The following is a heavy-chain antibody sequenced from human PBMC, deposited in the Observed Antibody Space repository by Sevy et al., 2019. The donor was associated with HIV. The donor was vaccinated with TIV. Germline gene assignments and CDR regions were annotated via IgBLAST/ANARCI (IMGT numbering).Heavy chain of an antibody. V-gene: IGHV5-51*01. CDR1: GYTFSNYW. J-gene: IGHJ4*02. CDR3: ARYPIVVVPAAEYYFDY. D-gene: IGHD2-2*01. Sequence: GESLKISCKGSGYTFSNYWIGWVRQMPGKGLEWMGVIYPGDPVTRYSPSFQGQVTMSADKSTSTAYLQWSSLKTSDTAIYYCARYPIVVVPAAEYYFDYWGQGTLVTDSS. CDR2: IYPGDPVT.